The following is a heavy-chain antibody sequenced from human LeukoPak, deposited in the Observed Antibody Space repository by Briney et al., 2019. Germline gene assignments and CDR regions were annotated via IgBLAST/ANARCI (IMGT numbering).Heavy chain of an antibody. J-gene: IGHJ4*02. CDR1: GYSFTSYW. CDR2: IDPSDSYT. D-gene: IGHD2-2*01. V-gene: IGHV5-10-1*01. CDR3: ARHMAGYCSTTSCSNFGY. Sequence: GESLKISCKGSGYSFTSYWISWVRQMPGKGLEWMGRIDPSDSYTNYSPSFQGHVTISADKSISTAYLQWSSLKASDTAMYYCARHMAGYCSTTSCSNFGYWGQGTLVTVSS.